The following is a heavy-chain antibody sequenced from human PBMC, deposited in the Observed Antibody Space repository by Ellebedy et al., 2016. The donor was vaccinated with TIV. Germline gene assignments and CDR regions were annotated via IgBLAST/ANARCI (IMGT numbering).Heavy chain of an antibody. D-gene: IGHD1-26*01. J-gene: IGHJ4*02. V-gene: IGHV4-39*01. CDR1: GGSISSSSYY. Sequence: SETLSLXCTVSGGSISSSSYYWGWIRQPPGKGLEWIGSIYYSGSTYYNPSLKSRVTISVDTSKNQFSLKLSSVTAADTAVYYCARIVGATDYWGQGTLVTVSP. CDR2: IYYSGST. CDR3: ARIVGATDY.